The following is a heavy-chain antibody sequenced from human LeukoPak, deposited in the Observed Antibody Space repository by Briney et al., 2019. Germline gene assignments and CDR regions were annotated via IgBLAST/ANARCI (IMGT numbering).Heavy chain of an antibody. CDR3: ARHGITFGGVIVD. Sequence: GESLKISCKGSGYSFTSYWIGRVRQVPGKGLELMGIIYPGDSDTRYSPSFQGQVTISADKSISTAYLQWSSLKASDTAMYYCARHGITFGGVIVDWGQGTLVTVSS. CDR2: IYPGDSDT. CDR1: GYSFTSYW. V-gene: IGHV5-51*01. J-gene: IGHJ4*02. D-gene: IGHD3-16*02.